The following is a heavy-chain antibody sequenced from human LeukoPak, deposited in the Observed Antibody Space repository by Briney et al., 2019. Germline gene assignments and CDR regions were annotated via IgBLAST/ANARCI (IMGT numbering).Heavy chain of an antibody. CDR3: TRGPVTRFEI. V-gene: IGHV3-23*01. CDR2: ISRGGDTT. Sequence: GGSLRLSCAAAGFSFSTYPMNWVRQVPGKGLEWVSAISRGGDTTYYADSVKGRFTISRDNSNNTLYLQMNSLRAEDTAVYYCTRGPVTRFEIWGQGTMVTVSS. D-gene: IGHD4-17*01. J-gene: IGHJ3*02. CDR1: GFSFSTYP.